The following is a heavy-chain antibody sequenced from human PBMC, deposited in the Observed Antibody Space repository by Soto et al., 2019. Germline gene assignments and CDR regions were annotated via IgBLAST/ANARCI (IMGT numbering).Heavy chain of an antibody. J-gene: IGHJ6*02. D-gene: IGHD6-13*01. Sequence: SETLSQTCGFCGDSLSSDYYWGWIRQPPGKGLEWIGSIYHSGSTYYNSSLKSRVTISVDTSTNQFSLKLTSVTAADTAVYYCARADGSIYYYYFGMDVWGQGNTVTVS. CDR1: GDSLSSDYY. V-gene: IGHV4-38-2*01. CDR2: IYHSGST. CDR3: ARADGSIYYYYFGMDV.